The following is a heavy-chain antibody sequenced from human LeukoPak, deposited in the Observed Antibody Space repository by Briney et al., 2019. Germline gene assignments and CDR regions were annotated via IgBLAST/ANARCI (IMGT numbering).Heavy chain of an antibody. J-gene: IGHJ4*02. CDR1: GYTFTSYG. CDR3: ARGSYSGSYGDHGYYFDY. V-gene: IGHV1-18*01. D-gene: IGHD1-26*01. Sequence: ASVKVSCKASGYTFTSYGISWVRQAPGQGLEWMGWISAYNGNTNYAQKLQGRVTMTTDTSTSTAYMELRSLRSDDTAVYYCARGSYSGSYGDHGYYFDYWGQGTLVTVSS. CDR2: ISAYNGNT.